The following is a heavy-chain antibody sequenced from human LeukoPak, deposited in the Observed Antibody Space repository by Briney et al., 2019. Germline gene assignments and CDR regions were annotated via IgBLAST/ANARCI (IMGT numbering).Heavy chain of an antibody. CDR2: IIPIFGTA. V-gene: IGHV1-69*05. Sequence: SVKVSCKAPGGTFSSYAISWVRQAPGQGLEWMGGIIPIFGTANYAQKFQGRVTITTDESTSTAYMELSSLRSEDTAVYYCARGEMATIKTGFDYWGQGTLVTVSS. D-gene: IGHD5-24*01. CDR1: GGTFSSYA. J-gene: IGHJ4*02. CDR3: ARGEMATIKTGFDY.